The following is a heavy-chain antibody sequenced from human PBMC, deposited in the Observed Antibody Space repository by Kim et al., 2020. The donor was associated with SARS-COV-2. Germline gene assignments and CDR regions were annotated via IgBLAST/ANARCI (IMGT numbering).Heavy chain of an antibody. J-gene: IGHJ4*02. V-gene: IGHV1-46*01. Sequence: AQKFQGRVTMTRDTSTSTVYMELSSLRSEDTAVYYCARDSGIVGATMFIGWGQGTLVTVSS. D-gene: IGHD1-26*01. CDR3: ARDSGIVGATMFIG.